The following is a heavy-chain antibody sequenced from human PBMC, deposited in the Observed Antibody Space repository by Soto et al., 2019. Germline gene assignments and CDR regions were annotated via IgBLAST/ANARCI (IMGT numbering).Heavy chain of an antibody. D-gene: IGHD4-17*01. J-gene: IGHJ4*02. Sequence: PSETLSLTCTVSGGSISSGGYYRSWIRQHPGKGLEWIGYIYYSGSTYYNPSLKSRVTISVDTSKNQFSLKLSSVTAADTAVYYCARDVFYGGNEWYFDYWGQGTLVTVSS. V-gene: IGHV4-31*03. CDR1: GGSISSGGYY. CDR3: ARDVFYGGNEWYFDY. CDR2: IYYSGST.